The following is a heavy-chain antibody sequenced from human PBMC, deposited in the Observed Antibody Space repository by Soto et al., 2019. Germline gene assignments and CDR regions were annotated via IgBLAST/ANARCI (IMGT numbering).Heavy chain of an antibody. D-gene: IGHD6-19*01. Sequence: GGSLRLSCVASGFIFTNYWLHWVRQAPGKGLVWLSRINYDGSDTGYADSVKGRFTISRDNAENTLYLQMNSLRAEDTALYYCARVWRSSGWYGESDYWGQGTLVTVSS. CDR1: GFIFTNYW. J-gene: IGHJ4*02. CDR3: ARVWRSSGWYGESDY. CDR2: INYDGSDT. V-gene: IGHV3-74*01.